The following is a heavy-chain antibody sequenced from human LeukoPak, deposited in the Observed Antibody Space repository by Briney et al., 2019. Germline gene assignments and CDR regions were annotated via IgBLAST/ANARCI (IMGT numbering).Heavy chain of an antibody. Sequence: ASVKVSCKASGYTFTKYGITWVRQAPGQGLEWMGWISTYNGNTNYAQKLQGRVTMTTDTSTSTAYMELRSLRSDDTAVYYCARVRSHCSSTSCYIEYFDYWGQGTLVTVSS. CDR1: GYTFTKYG. CDR2: ISTYNGNT. J-gene: IGHJ4*02. D-gene: IGHD2-2*02. CDR3: ARVRSHCSSTSCYIEYFDY. V-gene: IGHV1-18*01.